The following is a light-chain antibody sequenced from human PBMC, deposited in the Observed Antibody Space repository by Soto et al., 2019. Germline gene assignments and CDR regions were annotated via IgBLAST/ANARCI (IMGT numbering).Light chain of an antibody. V-gene: IGLV2-14*03. CDR1: SSDVGRYNF. J-gene: IGLJ3*02. Sequence: QSALTQPASVSGSPGQSIILSCTGSSSDVGRYNFVSWYQQHPGRAPKLIIYDVANRPSGVSDRFSASKSDNTASLTISGLQAEDEADYYCASYTGSDTWVFGGGTKLTVL. CDR2: DVA. CDR3: ASYTGSDTWV.